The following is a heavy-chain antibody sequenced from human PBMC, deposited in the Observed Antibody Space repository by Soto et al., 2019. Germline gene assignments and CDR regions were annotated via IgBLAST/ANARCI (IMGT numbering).Heavy chain of an antibody. D-gene: IGHD1-26*01. J-gene: IGHJ4*02. CDR2: ISDTAHRI. CDR3: VSLALGTFDF. CDR1: GFSFGSNS. Sequence: EVQLLESGGGLVQPGGSLRLYCSASGFSFGSNSMAWVRQAPGKGLEWVASISDTAHRIFHADSVKGRFTISRDNSRNRLYLQMNRLRAEDTALYYCVSLALGTFDFWGQGTLVIVSS. V-gene: IGHV3-23*01.